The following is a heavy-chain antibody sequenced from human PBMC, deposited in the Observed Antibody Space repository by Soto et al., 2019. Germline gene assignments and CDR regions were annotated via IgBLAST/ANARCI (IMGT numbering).Heavy chain of an antibody. CDR1: GFTFTSSA. V-gene: IGHV1-58*02. Sequence: SVKVSCKASGFTFTSSAMQWVRQARGQRLEWIGWIVVGSGNTNYAQKFQERVTITRDMSTSTAYMELSSLRSEDTAVYYCAAVDSSGYPHAFDIWGQGTMVTVSS. CDR3: AAVDSSGYPHAFDI. CDR2: IVVGSGNT. J-gene: IGHJ3*02. D-gene: IGHD3-22*01.